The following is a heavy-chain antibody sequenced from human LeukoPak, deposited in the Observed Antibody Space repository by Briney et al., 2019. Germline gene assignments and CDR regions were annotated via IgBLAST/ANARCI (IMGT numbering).Heavy chain of an antibody. D-gene: IGHD6-19*01. CDR3: AKDSLLGYSSGWSFDY. V-gene: IGHV3-30*18. J-gene: IGHJ4*02. Sequence: GRSLRLSCAASGFTFSSYGMHWVRQAPGKGLEWVAVISYDGSNKYYADSVKGRFTISRDNSKNTLYLQMNSLRAEDTAVYYCAKDSLLGYSSGWSFDYWGQGTLVTVSS. CDR2: ISYDGSNK. CDR1: GFTFSSYG.